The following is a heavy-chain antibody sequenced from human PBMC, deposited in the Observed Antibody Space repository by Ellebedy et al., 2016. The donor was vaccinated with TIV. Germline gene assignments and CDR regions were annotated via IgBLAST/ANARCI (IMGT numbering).Heavy chain of an antibody. D-gene: IGHD3-9*01. CDR3: AREIRYFDWHYFDY. Sequence: GGSLRLXXAASGFTFSSYRMNWVRQAPGKGLEWVSSISSSSSYTNYADSVKGRFTISRDNAKNSLYLQMNSLRAEDTAVYYCAREIRYFDWHYFDYWGQGTLVTVSS. V-gene: IGHV3-21*01. CDR1: GFTFSSYR. J-gene: IGHJ4*02. CDR2: ISSSSSYT.